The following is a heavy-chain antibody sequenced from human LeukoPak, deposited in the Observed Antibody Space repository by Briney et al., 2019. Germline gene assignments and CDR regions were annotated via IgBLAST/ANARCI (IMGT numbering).Heavy chain of an antibody. CDR3: ARLLSRSSTSCYNY. J-gene: IGHJ4*02. CDR2: INSDGSST. D-gene: IGHD2-2*01. V-gene: IGHV3-74*01. Sequence: GGSLRLSCAASGFTFNNYWMLWVRQVPGKGLVWVSRINSDGSSTTYADSVKGRFTISRDNAKNTLYLQMSSLRAEDTAVYYCARLLSRSSTSCYNYWGQGTLVTVSS. CDR1: GFTFNNYW.